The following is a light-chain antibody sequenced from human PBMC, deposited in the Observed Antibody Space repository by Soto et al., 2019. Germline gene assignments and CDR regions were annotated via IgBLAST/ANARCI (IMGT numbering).Light chain of an antibody. CDR2: WAS. CDR1: QSLLAKSYNKND. Sequence: DIVMTQSPNSLAVSLGERATINCKSSQSLLAKSYNKNDLAWYQQKPGQPLKLLINWASTRESGVPDRFSGSGSGTDFTLTISSLQAEDVAVYYCQQYYSLPRTFGGGTKVEIK. J-gene: IGKJ4*01. V-gene: IGKV4-1*01. CDR3: QQYYSLPRT.